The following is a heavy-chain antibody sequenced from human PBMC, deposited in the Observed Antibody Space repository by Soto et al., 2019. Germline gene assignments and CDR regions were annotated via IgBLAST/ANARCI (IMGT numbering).Heavy chain of an antibody. CDR1: GYTFTSYY. J-gene: IGHJ4*02. Sequence: ASVKVSCKASGYTFTSYYMHWVRQAPGQGLEWMGIINPSGGSTSYAQKFQGRVTMTRDTSTSTVYMELSSLRSEDTAVYYCARDSLMSSGWYPLNDPLVQRFFDYWGQGTLVTVSS. CDR2: INPSGGST. V-gene: IGHV1-46*03. CDR3: ARDSLMSSGWYPLNDPLVQRFFDY. D-gene: IGHD6-19*01.